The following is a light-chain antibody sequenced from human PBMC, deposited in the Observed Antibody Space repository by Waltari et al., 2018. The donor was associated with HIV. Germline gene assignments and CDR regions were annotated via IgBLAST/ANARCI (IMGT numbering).Light chain of an antibody. CDR3: SSCAGSNNGV. J-gene: IGLJ3*02. V-gene: IGLV2-8*01. Sequence: QPALTQPPSASGSPGQSVTISCTGTSSDVGGYNYVSWYQQHPGKAPKLMIYEVSTRPSGVPDRFSGSKSGNTASLTVSGLQAEDEADYYCSSCAGSNNGVFGGGTKLTVL. CDR2: EVS. CDR1: SSDVGGYNY.